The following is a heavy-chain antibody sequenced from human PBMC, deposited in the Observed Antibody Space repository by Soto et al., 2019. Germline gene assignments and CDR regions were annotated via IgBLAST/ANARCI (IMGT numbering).Heavy chain of an antibody. CDR1: SGSISSSNW. CDR2: IYHSGST. Sequence: SETLSLTCAVSSGSISSSNWWSWVRQPPGKGLEWIGEIYHSGSTNYNPSLKSRVTISVDKSKNQFSLKLSSVTAADTAVYYCARLYCTNGVCYTEAFDIWGQGTMVTVS. D-gene: IGHD2-8*01. V-gene: IGHV4-4*02. J-gene: IGHJ3*02. CDR3: ARLYCTNGVCYTEAFDI.